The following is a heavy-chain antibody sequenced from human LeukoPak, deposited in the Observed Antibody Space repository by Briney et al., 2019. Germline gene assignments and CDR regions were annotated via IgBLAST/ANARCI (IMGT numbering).Heavy chain of an antibody. D-gene: IGHD7-27*01. CDR2: IYYSGST. CDR1: GGSISSYY. CDR3: ARHSLGMSFDY. Sequence: SETLSLTCTVSGGSISSYYWGWIRQPPGKGLEWIGSIYYSGSTYYNPSLKSRVTISVDTSKNQFSLKLSSVTAADTAVYYCARHSLGMSFDYWGQGTLVTVSS. V-gene: IGHV4-39*01. J-gene: IGHJ4*02.